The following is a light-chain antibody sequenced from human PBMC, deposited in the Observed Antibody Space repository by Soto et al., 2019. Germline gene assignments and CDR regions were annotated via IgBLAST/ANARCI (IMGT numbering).Light chain of an antibody. J-gene: IGLJ3*02. CDR3: CSYAGSGTFV. CDR2: DVS. Sequence: QSALTQPRSVSGSPGQSVTISCTGTSGDVGGYNFVSWYQQHTGKAPTLMIFDVSQRPSGVPDRFSGSKSGNTASLTVSGLQAEDEADYYCCSYAGSGTFVFGGGTKLTVL. CDR1: SGDVGGYNF. V-gene: IGLV2-11*01.